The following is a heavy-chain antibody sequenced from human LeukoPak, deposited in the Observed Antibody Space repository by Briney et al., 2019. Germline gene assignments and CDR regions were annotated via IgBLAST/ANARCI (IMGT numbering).Heavy chain of an antibody. CDR2: ISGSGGST. Sequence: GGSLRLSCAASGFTFSSYAMSWVRQAPGKGLEWVSAISGSGGSTYYADSVKGRFTIYRDNSKNTLYLQMNSLRAEDTAVYYCAKDLGQQLVQGYFDYWGQGTLVTVSS. D-gene: IGHD6-13*01. V-gene: IGHV3-23*01. CDR1: GFTFSSYA. CDR3: AKDLGQQLVQGYFDY. J-gene: IGHJ4*02.